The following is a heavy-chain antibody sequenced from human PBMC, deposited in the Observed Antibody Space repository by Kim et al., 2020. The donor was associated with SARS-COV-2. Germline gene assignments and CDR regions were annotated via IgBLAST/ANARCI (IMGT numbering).Heavy chain of an antibody. V-gene: IGHV2-5*02. J-gene: IGHJ5*02. CDR2: IYWDDDK. D-gene: IGHD6-13*01. CDR3: AHSIWIGQQLLLSEWFDP. Sequence: SGPTLVNPTQTLTLTCTFSGFSLSTSGVGVGWIRQPPGKALEWLALIYWDDDKRYSPSLKSRLTITKDTSKNQVVLTMTNMDPVDTATYYCAHSIWIGQQLLLSEWFDPWGQGTLVTVSS. CDR1: GFSLSTSGVG.